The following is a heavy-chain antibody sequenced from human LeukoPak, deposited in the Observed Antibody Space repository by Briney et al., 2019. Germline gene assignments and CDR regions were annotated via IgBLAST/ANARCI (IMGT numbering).Heavy chain of an antibody. D-gene: IGHD6-19*01. CDR1: GYTFTSYG. CDR3: ARSAGVLFAFDI. Sequence: ASVKVSCKASGYTFTSYGISWVRQAPGQGLEWTGIINPSGGSTSYAQKFQGRVTMTRDTSTSTVYMELSSLRSEDTAVYYCARSAGVLFAFDIWGQGTMVTVSS. V-gene: IGHV1-46*01. J-gene: IGHJ3*02. CDR2: INPSGGST.